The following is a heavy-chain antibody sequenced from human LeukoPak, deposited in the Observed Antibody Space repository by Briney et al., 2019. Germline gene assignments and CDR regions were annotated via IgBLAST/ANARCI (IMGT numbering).Heavy chain of an antibody. CDR1: GFTFSSYA. V-gene: IGHV3-23*01. D-gene: IGHD6-13*01. CDR3: AKQSAGSAAWYSLHYDF. J-gene: IGHJ4*02. Sequence: QPGGSLRLSCAASGFTFSSYAMTWVRQAPGRGLEWVSSVDGGGGGTYYADSVKGRFTISRDNSKDTLYLQMNGLRAEDTAVYFCAKQSAGSAAWYSLHYDFWGQGTLVTVSS. CDR2: VDGGGGGT.